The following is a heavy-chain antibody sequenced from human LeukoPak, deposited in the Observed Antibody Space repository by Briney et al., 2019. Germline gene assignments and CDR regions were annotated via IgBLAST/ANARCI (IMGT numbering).Heavy chain of an antibody. CDR1: GFTFSSYA. D-gene: IGHD3-10*01. CDR2: ISSNGGST. J-gene: IGHJ4*02. CDR3: ARVGSMVRGVYYFDY. Sequence: GGSLRLSCAAPGFTFSSYAMHWVRQAPGKGLEYVSAISSNGGSTYYANSVKGRFTISRDNSKKTLYLQMGSLRAEDMAVYYCARVGSMVRGVYYFDYWGQGTLVTVSS. V-gene: IGHV3-64*01.